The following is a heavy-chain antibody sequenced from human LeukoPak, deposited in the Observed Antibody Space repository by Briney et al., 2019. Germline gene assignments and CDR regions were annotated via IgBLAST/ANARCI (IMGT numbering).Heavy chain of an antibody. CDR2: MNSDGSST. Sequence: PGGSLRLSCAGSGFTFSRHWMHWVRKAPGKGLVWVSRMNSDGSSTSYADSVKGRFTISRDNAKNTLYLQMNRLRAEDMAVYYCTSDTVDTAVGIDYWGQGTLVTVSS. CDR1: GFTFSRHW. CDR3: TSDTVDTAVGIDY. D-gene: IGHD5-18*01. J-gene: IGHJ4*02. V-gene: IGHV3-74*01.